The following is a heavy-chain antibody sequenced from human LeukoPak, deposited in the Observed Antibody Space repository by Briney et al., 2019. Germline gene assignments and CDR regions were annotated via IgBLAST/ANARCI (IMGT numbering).Heavy chain of an antibody. Sequence: SETLSLTCAVYGGSFSGYYWSWIRQPPGKGLEWIGEINHSGGTNYNPSLKSRVTISVDTSKNQFSLKLSSVTAADTAVYYCARGLGDGYIGYWGQGTLVTVSS. CDR1: GGSFSGYY. CDR3: ARGLGDGYIGY. D-gene: IGHD6-13*01. J-gene: IGHJ4*02. CDR2: INHSGGT. V-gene: IGHV4-34*01.